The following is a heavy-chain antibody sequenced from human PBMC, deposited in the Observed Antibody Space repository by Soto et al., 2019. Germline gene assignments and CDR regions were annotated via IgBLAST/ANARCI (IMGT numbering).Heavy chain of an antibody. CDR1: GFTFSSYA. Sequence: PGGSLRLSCAASGFTFSSYAMHWVRQAPGKGLEWVAVISYDGSNKYYADSVKGRFAISRDNSKNTLYLQMNSLRAEDTAVYYCARENDFWSGPEGVRAYGMDVWGQGTTVTVSS. CDR3: ARENDFWSGPEGVRAYGMDV. V-gene: IGHV3-30*09. CDR2: ISYDGSNK. J-gene: IGHJ6*02. D-gene: IGHD3-3*01.